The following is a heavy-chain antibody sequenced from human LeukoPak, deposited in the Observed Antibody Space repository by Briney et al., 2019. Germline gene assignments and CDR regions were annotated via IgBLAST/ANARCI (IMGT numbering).Heavy chain of an antibody. J-gene: IGHJ4*02. CDR2: ISGRGGST. Sequence: GGSLRLSCAASGFTFSSYAMSWVRQAPGKGLEWVSAISGRGGSTYYADSVKGRFTISRDNSKNTLYLQMNSLRAEDTAVYYCAKASVGWFGELGHWGQGTLVTVSS. V-gene: IGHV3-23*01. CDR3: AKASVGWFGELGH. D-gene: IGHD3-10*01. CDR1: GFTFSSYA.